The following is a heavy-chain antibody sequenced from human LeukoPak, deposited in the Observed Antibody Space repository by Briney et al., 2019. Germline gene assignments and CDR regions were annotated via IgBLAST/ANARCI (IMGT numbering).Heavy chain of an antibody. CDR2: LSGSGGNT. CDR1: GFSFSSYG. Sequence: PGGSLRLSCVASGFSFSSYGMSWVRQAPGKGLEWVSTLSGSGGNTYYADFVKGRFSISRDNSKNTVYLQMNSLRAEDTAVYYCARVGGYGGYDTFDIWGQGTLVTVSS. CDR3: ARVGGYGGYDTFDI. V-gene: IGHV3-23*01. D-gene: IGHD3-3*01. J-gene: IGHJ3*02.